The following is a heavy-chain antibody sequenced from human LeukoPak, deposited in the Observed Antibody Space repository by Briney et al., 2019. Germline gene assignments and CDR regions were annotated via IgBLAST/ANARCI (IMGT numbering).Heavy chain of an antibody. Sequence: ASVKVSCKASGYTFTSYYMHWVRQAPGQGLEWMGWINPNSGGTNYAQKFQGGVTMTRDTSISTAYMELSRLRSDDTAVYYCAILRYYYDSSGYPPWGQGTLVTVSS. D-gene: IGHD3-22*01. CDR2: INPNSGGT. CDR3: AILRYYYDSSGYPP. CDR1: GYTFTSYY. V-gene: IGHV1-2*02. J-gene: IGHJ5*02.